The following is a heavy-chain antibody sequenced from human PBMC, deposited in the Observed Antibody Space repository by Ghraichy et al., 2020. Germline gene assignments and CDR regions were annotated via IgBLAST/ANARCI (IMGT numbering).Heavy chain of an antibody. CDR1: GGSISSGSYY. D-gene: IGHD3-10*01. V-gene: IGHV4-61*02. J-gene: IGHJ3*02. CDR3: ASDGRTVTMPNAFDI. Sequence: SLNISCTVSGGSISSGSYYWSWIRQPAGKGLEWIGRIYTSGSTNYNPSLKSRVTISVDTSKNQFSLKLSSVTAADTAVYYCASDGRTVTMPNAFDIWGQGTMVTVSS. CDR2: IYTSGST.